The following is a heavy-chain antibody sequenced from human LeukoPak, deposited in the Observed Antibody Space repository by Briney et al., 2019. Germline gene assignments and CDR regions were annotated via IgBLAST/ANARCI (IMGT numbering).Heavy chain of an antibody. CDR3: AKDSGYGDHRQAFDI. J-gene: IGHJ3*02. Sequence: GGSLRLSCAASGFTFSSYAMHWVRQAPGKGLEWVAVISYDGSNKYYADSVKGRFTISRDKSKNTLYLQMNSLRAEDTAVYYCAKDSGYGDHRQAFDIWGQGTMVTVSS. CDR1: GFTFSSYA. CDR2: ISYDGSNK. D-gene: IGHD4-17*01. V-gene: IGHV3-30-3*01.